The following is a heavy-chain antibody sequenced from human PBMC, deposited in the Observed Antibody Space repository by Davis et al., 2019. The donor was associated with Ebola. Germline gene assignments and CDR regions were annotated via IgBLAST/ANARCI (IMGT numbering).Heavy chain of an antibody. V-gene: IGHV3-23*01. J-gene: IGHJ6*02. Sequence: GESLKISCAASRLTFSSYAMSWVRQAPGKGLEWVSTISGSGTYTYYADSVKGRFTISRDNSKNTLYLQMNSLRAEDTAVYYCARDRKFRFGVYYYYGMDVWGQGTTVTVSS. CDR2: ISGSGTYT. CDR1: RLTFSSYA. CDR3: ARDRKFRFGVYYYYGMDV. D-gene: IGHD3-10*01.